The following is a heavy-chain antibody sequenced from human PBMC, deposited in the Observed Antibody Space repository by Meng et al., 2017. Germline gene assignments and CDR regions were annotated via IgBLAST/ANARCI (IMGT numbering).Heavy chain of an antibody. CDR2: ISYDGSNK. CDR1: GFTFSSYA. D-gene: IGHD6-19*01. J-gene: IGHJ4*02. CDR3: VRVVAVAGPFDY. V-gene: IGHV3-30*01. Sequence: SCAASGFTFSSYAMHWVRQAPGKGLEWVAVISYDGSNKYYADSVKGRFTISRDNSKNTLYLQMNSLRAEDTAVYYCVRVVAVAGPFDYWGQGTLVTVSS.